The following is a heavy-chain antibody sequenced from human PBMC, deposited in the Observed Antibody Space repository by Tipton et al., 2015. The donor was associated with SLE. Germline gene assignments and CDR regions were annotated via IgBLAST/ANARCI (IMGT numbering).Heavy chain of an antibody. V-gene: IGHV3-7*01. Sequence: SLRLSCAASGFNFNNYWMNWVRQAPGKGLEWVSSINLEGGEKHYVDSVKGRFTISRDNTKNSVFLQMNSLRVQDTAVYYCARDAYGDSTVLLDYWGQGTLVTVSA. J-gene: IGHJ4*02. CDR3: ARDAYGDSTVLLDY. CDR1: GFNFNNYW. CDR2: INLEGGEK. D-gene: IGHD4-17*01.